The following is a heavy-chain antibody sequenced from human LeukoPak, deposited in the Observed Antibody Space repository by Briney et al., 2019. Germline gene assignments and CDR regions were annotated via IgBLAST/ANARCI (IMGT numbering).Heavy chain of an antibody. Sequence: SETLSLTCTVSGGSVSSGSYYWRWIRQPPGKGLEWIGYIYYSGGTNYNPSPKSRVTMSVDTSKNQFSLKLNSVSAADTAVYYCARLSTGGTPFNWFDSWGQGALVTVSS. CDR2: IYYSGGT. J-gene: IGHJ5*01. CDR3: ARLSTGGTPFNWFDS. V-gene: IGHV4-61*01. CDR1: GGSVSSGSYY. D-gene: IGHD6-13*01.